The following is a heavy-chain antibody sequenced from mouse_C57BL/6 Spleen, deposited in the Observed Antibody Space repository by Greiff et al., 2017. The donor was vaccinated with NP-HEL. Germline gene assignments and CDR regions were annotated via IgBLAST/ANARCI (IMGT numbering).Heavy chain of an antibody. CDR1: GFTFSDYY. D-gene: IGHD1-1*01. J-gene: IGHJ2*01. V-gene: IGHV5-16*01. CDR2: INCDGSST. CDR3: ARVTTVVPYYFDY. Sequence: EVKVEESEGGLVQPGSSMKLSCTASGFTFSDYYMAWVRQVPEKGLEWVANINCDGSSTYYLDSLKSRFIISRDNAKNILYLQMSSLKSEDTATYYCARVTTVVPYYFDYWGQGTTLTVSS.